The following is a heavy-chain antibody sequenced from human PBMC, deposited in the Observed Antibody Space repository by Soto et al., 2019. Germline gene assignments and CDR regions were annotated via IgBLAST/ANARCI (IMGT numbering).Heavy chain of an antibody. V-gene: IGHV3-30*18. Sequence: SLRLSCAAPGLTFSSYGMHRGRPAPGKVLEWVAVISYDGSNKYYADSVKGRFTISRDNSTNTLYLQMNSLRAEDTAVYYCAKDSKDIVATMIFDYWGQGSLVTVSS. CDR1: GLTFSSYG. CDR3: AKDSKDIVATMIFDY. D-gene: IGHD5-12*01. CDR2: ISYDGSNK. J-gene: IGHJ4*02.